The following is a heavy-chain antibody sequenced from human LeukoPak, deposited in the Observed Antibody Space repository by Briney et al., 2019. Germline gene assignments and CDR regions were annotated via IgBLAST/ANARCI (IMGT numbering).Heavy chain of an antibody. Sequence: SVKVSCKASGGTFSSYAISWVRQAPGQRLEWMGGIIPIFGTANYAQKFQGRVTITADKSTSTAYMELSSLRSEDTAVYYCARGTYYYDSSGYSPFDYWGQGTLVTVSS. D-gene: IGHD3-22*01. J-gene: IGHJ4*02. V-gene: IGHV1-69*06. CDR3: ARGTYYYDSSGYSPFDY. CDR1: GGTFSSYA. CDR2: IIPIFGTA.